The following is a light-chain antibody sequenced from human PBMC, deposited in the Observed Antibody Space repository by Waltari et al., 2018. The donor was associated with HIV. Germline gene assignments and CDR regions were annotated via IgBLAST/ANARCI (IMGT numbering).Light chain of an antibody. CDR2: DDS. CDR1: NIGSKS. CDR3: QVWDSSSDHPRV. J-gene: IGLJ3*02. Sequence: SYVLTQPPSVSVAPGKTARTTCGGNNIGSKSVHWYQQKPGQAPVLVIYDDSDRPSGSPEGCAGSNAGNTATLTISRVEAGEEADYYCQVWDSSSDHPRVFGGGTKLTVL. V-gene: IGLV3-21*04.